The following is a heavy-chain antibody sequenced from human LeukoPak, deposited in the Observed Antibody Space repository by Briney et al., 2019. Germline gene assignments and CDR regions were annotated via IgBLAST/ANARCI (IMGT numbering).Heavy chain of an antibody. CDR3: ARDEARYSSGYYPNWFDP. V-gene: IGHV1-18*01. D-gene: IGHD3-22*01. CDR2: MGVYNGYS. Sequence: GPSVKLSCTASGYTFTSYGISWVGQAPGPGLGWMGWMGVYNGYSHYAHNLEGRVTMTTDTSASTAYMELRSLRSDDTAVYYCARDEARYSSGYYPNWFDPWGQGTLVTVSS. J-gene: IGHJ5*02. CDR1: GYTFTSYG.